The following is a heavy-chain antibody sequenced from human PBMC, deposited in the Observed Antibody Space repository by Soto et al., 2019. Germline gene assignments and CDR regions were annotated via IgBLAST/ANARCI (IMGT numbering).Heavy chain of an antibody. J-gene: IGHJ5*02. CDR2: IYYSGST. CDR1: GCSIRSRDYY. V-gene: IGHV4-30-4*01. D-gene: IGHD3-10*01. CDR3: ARGVWFGEFNWFDP. Sequence: SETLSLTCTVSGCSIRSRDYYWSWIRQPPGKGLEWIGYIYYSGSTYYNPSLKSRVTISVDTSKNQFSLKLSSVTAADTAVYYCARGVWFGEFNWFDPWGQGTLVTVS.